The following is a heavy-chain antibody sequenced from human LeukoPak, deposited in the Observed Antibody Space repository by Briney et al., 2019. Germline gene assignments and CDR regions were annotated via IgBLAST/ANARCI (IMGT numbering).Heavy chain of an antibody. CDR3: ARDLGDGYNHPHFDY. CDR2: ISSSSSTI. J-gene: IGHJ4*02. D-gene: IGHD5-24*01. Sequence: PGGSLRLSCAASGFTFSSYSMNWVRQAPGKGLEWVSYISSSSSTIYYADSVKGRFTISRDNAKNSLYLQMNSLRAEDTAVYYCARDLGDGYNHPHFDYWGQGTLVTVSS. V-gene: IGHV3-48*01. CDR1: GFTFSSYS.